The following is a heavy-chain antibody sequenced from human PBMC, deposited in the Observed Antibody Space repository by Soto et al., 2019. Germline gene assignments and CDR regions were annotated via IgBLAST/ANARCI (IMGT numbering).Heavy chain of an antibody. J-gene: IGHJ4*02. V-gene: IGHV4-59*01. CDR2: IYDTGSP. CDR3: ASFRAGYSSTRYDY. Sequence: SETLSLTCTVSGGSIKTYFWSWIRQPPEKGLEWVGYIYDTGSPTYNPSLMSRVTMSVDTSKNQFSLELNSVTAADTAVYYCASFRAGYSSTRYDYWGEGTLVTVSS. D-gene: IGHD6-13*01. CDR1: GGSIKTYF.